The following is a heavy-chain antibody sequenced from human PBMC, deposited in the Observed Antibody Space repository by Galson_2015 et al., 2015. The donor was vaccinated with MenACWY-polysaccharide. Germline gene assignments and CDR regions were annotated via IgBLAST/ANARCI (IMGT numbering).Heavy chain of an antibody. CDR1: GFTFSSYS. D-gene: IGHD3-10*01. Sequence: SLRLSCAASGFTFSSYSMNWVRQAPGKGLECVANIKEDGSEKNYVDSVKGRFTISRDNAKNSMYLQMNSLGAEDTALYYCARGLAGIARLSTYHYYCMDVWGRGTTVTVSS. CDR2: IKEDGSEK. V-gene: IGHV3-7*01. J-gene: IGHJ6*03. CDR3: ARGLAGIARLSTYHYYCMDV.